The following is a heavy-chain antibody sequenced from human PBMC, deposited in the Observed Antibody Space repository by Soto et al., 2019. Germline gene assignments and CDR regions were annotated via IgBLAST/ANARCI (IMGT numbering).Heavy chain of an antibody. V-gene: IGHV4-30-4*01. J-gene: IGHJ4*02. Sequence: QVQLQESGPGLVKPSQTLSLTCTVSGGSISSGDYYWSWIRQPPGKGLEWIGYIYYSGSTYYNPSLKSRVTISVDTAKNQFSLKLISVSAAATAGDYCARAGDYGIDYWGQGTLVTVSS. CDR1: GGSISSGDYY. D-gene: IGHD4-17*01. CDR3: ARAGDYGIDY. CDR2: IYYSGST.